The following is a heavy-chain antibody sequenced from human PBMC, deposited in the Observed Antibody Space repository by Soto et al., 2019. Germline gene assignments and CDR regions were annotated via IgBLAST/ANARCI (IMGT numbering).Heavy chain of an antibody. CDR3: AHRPLSSTWHDAYDV. Sequence: SGPTLVNPTETLTLTCTFSGFSLSARGEAVGWIRQPPGKALEWLAIIYWDDDKHYSPSLRTTFSITKDTSKNQVVLTMTNMDPVDTATYFCAHRPLSSTWHDAYDVWGPGTMVTVSS. D-gene: IGHD6-6*01. CDR2: IYWDDDK. V-gene: IGHV2-5*02. J-gene: IGHJ3*01. CDR1: GFSLSARGEA.